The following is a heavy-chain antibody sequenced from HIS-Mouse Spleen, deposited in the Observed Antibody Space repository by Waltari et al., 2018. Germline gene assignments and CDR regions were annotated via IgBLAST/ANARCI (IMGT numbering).Heavy chain of an antibody. CDR3: ARERRGPGWFDP. Sequence: EVQLVESGGGLVQPGGSLVLSCAASGFPFSSDWRIWVRQAPGKGLEWVANIKQDGSEKYYVDSVKGRFTISRDNAKNSLYLQMNSLRAEDTAVYYCARERRGPGWFDPWGQGTLVTVSS. D-gene: IGHD5-12*01. V-gene: IGHV3-7*01. CDR1: GFPFSSDW. CDR2: IKQDGSEK. J-gene: IGHJ5*02.